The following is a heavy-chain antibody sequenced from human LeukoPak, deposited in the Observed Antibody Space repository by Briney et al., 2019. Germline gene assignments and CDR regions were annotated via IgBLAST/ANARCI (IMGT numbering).Heavy chain of an antibody. CDR3: ARGYYYDSSGYLTIPFDY. Sequence: GGSLRLSCAASGFTFSDYYMSWIRQAPGKGLEWVSYISSSGGTIYYADSVKGRFTISRDNAKNSLYLQMNSLRAEDTAVYYCARGYYYDSSGYLTIPFDYWGQGTLVTVSS. CDR2: ISSSGGTI. V-gene: IGHV3-11*01. J-gene: IGHJ4*02. D-gene: IGHD3-22*01. CDR1: GFTFSDYY.